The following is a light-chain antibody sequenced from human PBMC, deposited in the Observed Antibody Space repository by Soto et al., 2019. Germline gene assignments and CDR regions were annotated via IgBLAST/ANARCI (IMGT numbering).Light chain of an antibody. CDR2: RNN. CDR3: AAWDDSLSGLYV. Sequence: VLTHPPSASGTPGQRVTISCSGSSSNIGKNNVYWYQQLPGTTPQLLIYRNNQRPSGVPDRFSASKSGTSASLAISGLRSEDEADYYCAAWDDSLSGLYVFGTGTKVTVL. CDR1: SSNIGKNN. V-gene: IGLV1-47*01. J-gene: IGLJ1*01.